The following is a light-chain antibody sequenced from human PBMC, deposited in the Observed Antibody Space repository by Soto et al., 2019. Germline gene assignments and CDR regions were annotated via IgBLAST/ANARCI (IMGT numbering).Light chain of an antibody. V-gene: IGLV1-40*01. Sequence: QYVLTHPLSVSGSPGHSVTISCTGSSSNIGGGYDVHWYQQLPGTVPKLLIYGNRNRPSGVPDRFSASKSGTSASLAITGLQAEDEADYYCQSYDNSLSGWKVFGTGTKVTVL. CDR2: GNR. CDR3: QSYDNSLSGWKV. CDR1: SSNIGGGYD. J-gene: IGLJ1*01.